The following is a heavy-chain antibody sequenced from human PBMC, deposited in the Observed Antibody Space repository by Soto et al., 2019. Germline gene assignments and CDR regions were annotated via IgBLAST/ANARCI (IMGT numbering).Heavy chain of an antibody. CDR3: ARDLLVLDY. CDR1: GYTFTSYG. J-gene: IGHJ4*02. Sequence: ASVKVSCKASGYTFTSYGISWVRQAPGQGLEWMGWIRAYNGNPNDAQKLQGRGTMTTDTSTSTADMELRSLRSDDTAVYYCARDLLVLDYWGQGTLVTVSS. V-gene: IGHV1-18*01. CDR2: IRAYNGNP. D-gene: IGHD2-8*02.